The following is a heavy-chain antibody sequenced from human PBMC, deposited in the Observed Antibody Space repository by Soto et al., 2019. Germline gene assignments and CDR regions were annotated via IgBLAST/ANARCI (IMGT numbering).Heavy chain of an antibody. V-gene: IGHV3-53*01. CDR1: GFTVSSNY. Sequence: GGSLRLSCSASGFTVSSNYMSWVRQAPGKGLEWVSAIYSGGSTYYADSVKGRFTISRDNSKNTLYLQMNSLRAEDTAVYYCARYYGDYKNYFDYWGQGTLVTVSS. J-gene: IGHJ4*02. CDR3: ARYYGDYKNYFDY. CDR2: IYSGGST. D-gene: IGHD4-17*01.